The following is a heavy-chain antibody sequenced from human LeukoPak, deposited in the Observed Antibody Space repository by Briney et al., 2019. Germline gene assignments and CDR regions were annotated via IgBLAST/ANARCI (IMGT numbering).Heavy chain of an antibody. D-gene: IGHD3-22*01. CDR2: IYPGDSDT. J-gene: IGHJ4*02. CDR1: GYSFTSYW. V-gene: IGHV5-51*01. Sequence: GESLKISCMVSGYSFTSYWIGWVRQMPGKGLEWMGIIYPGDSDTRYSPSFQGQVTISADKSISTAYLQWSSLKASDTAMYYCARPRDSSGSYYFDYWGQGTLVTVSS. CDR3: ARPRDSSGSYYFDY.